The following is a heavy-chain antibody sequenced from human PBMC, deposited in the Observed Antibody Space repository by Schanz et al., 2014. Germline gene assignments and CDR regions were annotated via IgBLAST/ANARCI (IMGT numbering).Heavy chain of an antibody. CDR2: ISSGGSDT. CDR1: GFTFSDYY. V-gene: IGHV3-11*01. CDR3: AAHETLSTTACYPS. J-gene: IGHJ4*02. Sequence: QVQLVDSGGDLVKPGGSLRLSCAASGFTFSDYYMSWIRQAPGKGPEWVSYISSGGSDTYYADSVQGRFTISRDNARNSLYLQMTGLRAEDTAVYYCAAHETLSTTACYPSWGQGTLVAVSS. D-gene: IGHD2-2*01.